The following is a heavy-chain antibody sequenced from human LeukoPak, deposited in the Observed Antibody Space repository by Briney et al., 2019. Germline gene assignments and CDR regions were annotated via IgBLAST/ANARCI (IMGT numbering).Heavy chain of an antibody. J-gene: IGHJ5*02. Sequence: SETLSLTCAVYGGSFSGYYWSWIRQPPGKGLEWIGEINHSGSTNYNPSLKSRVTISVDTSKNQFSLKLSSVTAADTAVYYCARVSMVRGLTGWFDPWGQGTLVTVSS. D-gene: IGHD3-10*01. CDR2: INHSGST. V-gene: IGHV4-34*01. CDR3: ARVSMVRGLTGWFDP. CDR1: GGSFSGYY.